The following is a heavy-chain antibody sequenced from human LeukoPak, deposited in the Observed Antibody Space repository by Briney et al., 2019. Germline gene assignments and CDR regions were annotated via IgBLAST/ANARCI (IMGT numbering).Heavy chain of an antibody. CDR2: IWYDGSNK. D-gene: IGHD3-10*01. J-gene: IGHJ6*04. CDR1: GFTFSSYG. Sequence: PGRSLRLSCAASGFTFSSYGMHWVRQAPGKGPEWVAVIWYDGSNKYYADSVKGRFTISRDNSKNTLYLQMNSLRAEDTAVYYCARALMVSYYGMDVWGKGTTVTVSS. CDR3: ARALMVSYYGMDV. V-gene: IGHV3-33*01.